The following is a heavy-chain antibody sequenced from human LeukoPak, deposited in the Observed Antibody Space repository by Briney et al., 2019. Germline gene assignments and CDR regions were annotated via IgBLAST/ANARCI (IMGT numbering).Heavy chain of an antibody. Sequence: GGSLRLSCAASGFTFSSYAMHWVRQAPAKGLEWVAVISYDGSNKYYAGSVKGRFTISTDNSKTTLYLQMNSLRSEDTAVYYCARDSGWTVDYWGQGTLVTVSS. CDR3: ARDSGWTVDY. D-gene: IGHD6-19*01. CDR2: ISYDGSNK. V-gene: IGHV3-30*04. CDR1: GFTFSSYA. J-gene: IGHJ4*02.